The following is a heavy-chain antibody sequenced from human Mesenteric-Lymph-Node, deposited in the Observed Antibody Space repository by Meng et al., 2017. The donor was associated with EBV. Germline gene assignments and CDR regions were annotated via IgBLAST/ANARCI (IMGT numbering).Heavy chain of an antibody. CDR2: IFHSGIT. D-gene: IGHD6-19*01. Sequence: QFQESGPGLVKPSGTLSLTCAVSGDSLTSTNWWSWVRQPPGKGLEWIGEIFHSGITNYNPSLKSRITLSVDKSKNLFSLNLSSVTAADTAVYFCARRREYSSGWPIDYWGQGTLVTVSS. CDR1: GDSLTSTNW. J-gene: IGHJ4*02. V-gene: IGHV4-4*02. CDR3: ARRREYSSGWPIDY.